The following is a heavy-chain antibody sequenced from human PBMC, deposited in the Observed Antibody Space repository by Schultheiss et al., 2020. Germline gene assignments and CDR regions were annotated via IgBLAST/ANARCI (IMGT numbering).Heavy chain of an antibody. Sequence: GGSLRLSCAASGFTFDDYAMNWVRQAPGKGLEWVSGISWNSGSIGYADSVKGRFTISRDDSKNSLYLQMNSLKTEDTAVYYCATRIAVALGSHAFDIWGQGTMVTVSS. CDR3: ATRIAVALGSHAFDI. J-gene: IGHJ3*02. CDR1: GFTFDDYA. CDR2: ISWNSGSI. V-gene: IGHV3-9*01. D-gene: IGHD6-19*01.